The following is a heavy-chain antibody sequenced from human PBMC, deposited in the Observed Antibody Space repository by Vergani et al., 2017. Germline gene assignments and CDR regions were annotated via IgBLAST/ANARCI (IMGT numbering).Heavy chain of an antibody. CDR2: MYTSGHT. CDR1: GGPISSSSHF. CDR3: ARASHCINCYSEGPNGPGYYYMDV. J-gene: IGHJ6*03. Sequence: QLQLHKSGPGLVKPSETLSLTCTLSGGPISSSSHFWGWLRQTPGKGLEWIVRMYTSGHTIYNPSLESRVTMSVDTSKNQFSLQLSSVTAADTAVYYCARASHCINCYSEGPNGPGYYYMDVWGKGTTVTVSS. D-gene: IGHD2-21*01. V-gene: IGHV4-39*07.